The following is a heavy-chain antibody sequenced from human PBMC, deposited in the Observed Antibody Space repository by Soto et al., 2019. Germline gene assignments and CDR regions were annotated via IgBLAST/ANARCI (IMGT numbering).Heavy chain of an antibody. V-gene: IGHV3-7*04. CDR3: ARGIAVAGIVY. CDR2: IKQDGSEK. CDR1: GFTFSSYW. D-gene: IGHD6-19*01. J-gene: IGHJ4*02. Sequence: VQLVESGGGLVQPGGSLRLSCAASGFTFSSYWMSWVRQAPGKGLEWVANIKQDGSEKYYVDSVKGRFTISRDNAKNSLYLQMNSLRVDDTAVYYCARGIAVAGIVYWGQGTLVTVSS.